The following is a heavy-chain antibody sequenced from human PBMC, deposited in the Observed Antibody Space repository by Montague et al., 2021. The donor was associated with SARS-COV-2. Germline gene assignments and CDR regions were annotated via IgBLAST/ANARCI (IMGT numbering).Heavy chain of an antibody. CDR1: GGSMRRYY. V-gene: IGHV4-59*01. J-gene: IGHJ4*02. CDR2: IYDSGGA. D-gene: IGHD3-3*01. Sequence: SETLSLTCTISGGSMRRYYWTWIRQLPGKELEWIRSIYDSGGARYNPSLKSRVSISVDASKNQFSLRVTSVTAADTAVYFCARRGTGNYEILDYWGQGTLVTVSS. CDR3: ARRGTGNYEILDY.